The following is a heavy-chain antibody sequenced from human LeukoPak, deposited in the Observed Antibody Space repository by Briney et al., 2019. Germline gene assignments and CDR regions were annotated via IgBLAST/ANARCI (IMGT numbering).Heavy chain of an antibody. CDR1: GDSVSSNSAA. Sequence: SQTLSLTCDISGDSVSSNSAAWNWIRQSPSRGLEWLGRTYYRSKWYNDYAVSVKSRITINPDTSKNQFSLQLNSVTPEDTAVYYCARGLTMVRGAPFWFDPWGQGTLVTVSS. CDR2: TYYRSKWYN. V-gene: IGHV6-1*01. J-gene: IGHJ5*02. CDR3: ARGLTMVRGAPFWFDP. D-gene: IGHD3-10*01.